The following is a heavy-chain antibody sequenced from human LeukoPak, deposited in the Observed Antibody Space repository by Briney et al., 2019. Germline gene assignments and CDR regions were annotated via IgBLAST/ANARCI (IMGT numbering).Heavy chain of an antibody. J-gene: IGHJ3*02. CDR1: GGTFSSYA. Sequence: SSVKVSCKASGGTFSSYAISWVRQAPGQGLEWMGGIIPIFGTANYAQKFQGRVTITTDESTSTAYMELSSLRSEDTAVYYCATPHKWELGALAFDIWGQGTMVTVSS. D-gene: IGHD1-26*01. V-gene: IGHV1-69*05. CDR2: IIPIFGTA. CDR3: ATPHKWELGALAFDI.